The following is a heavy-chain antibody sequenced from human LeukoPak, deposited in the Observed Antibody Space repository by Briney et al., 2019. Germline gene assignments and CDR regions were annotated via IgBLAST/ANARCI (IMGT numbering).Heavy chain of an antibody. J-gene: IGHJ4*02. CDR2: IIPIFGTA. CDR1: GYTFTGYY. CDR3: ARDGAGEPFDY. D-gene: IGHD7-27*01. V-gene: IGHV1-69*05. Sequence: SVKVSCKASGYTFTGYYMHWVRQAPGQGLEWMGGIIPIFGTANYAQKFQGRVTITTDESTSTAYMELSSLRSEDTAVYYCARDGAGEPFDYWGQGTLVTVSS.